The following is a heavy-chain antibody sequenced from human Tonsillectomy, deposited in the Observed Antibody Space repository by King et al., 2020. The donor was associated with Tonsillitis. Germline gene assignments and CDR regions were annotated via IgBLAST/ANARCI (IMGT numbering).Heavy chain of an antibody. D-gene: IGHD6-13*01. CDR1: GFSLSNSRMV. Sequence: VTLKESGPVLVKPTETLTLTCTVSGFSLSNSRMVVSWIRQPPGKALEWLAHIFSNDEKSYSTSLNTRLTISKDTSKSQVVLTMTNMDPVDTATYYCARTPSSSASDGYFQHWGQGTLVTVSS. CDR2: IFSNDEK. CDR3: ARTPSSSASDGYFQH. J-gene: IGHJ1*01. V-gene: IGHV2-26*01.